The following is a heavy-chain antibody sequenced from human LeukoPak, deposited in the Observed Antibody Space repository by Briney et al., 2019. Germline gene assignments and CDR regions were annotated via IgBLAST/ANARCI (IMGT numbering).Heavy chain of an antibody. J-gene: IGHJ4*02. CDR1: GGSFSGYY. Sequence: SETLSLTCAVYGGSFSGYYWSWIRQPPGTGLEWIGEINHSGSTNYNPSLKSRVTISVDTSKNQFSLKLSSVTAADTAVYYCARGGGYSYGPNHFDYWGQGTLVTVSS. V-gene: IGHV4-34*01. D-gene: IGHD5-18*01. CDR3: ARGGGYSYGPNHFDY. CDR2: INHSGST.